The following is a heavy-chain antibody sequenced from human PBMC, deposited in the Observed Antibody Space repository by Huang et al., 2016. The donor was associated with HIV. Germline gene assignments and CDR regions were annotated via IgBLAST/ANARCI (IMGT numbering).Heavy chain of an antibody. D-gene: IGHD6-6*01. J-gene: IGHJ4*02. CDR1: GYSFASYD. CDR2: MNPNSGNT. V-gene: IGHV1-8*01. Sequence: QVQLVQSGAEVRKPGASVKVSCEAPGYSFASYDSNWVRQATGQGLEWMGWMNPNSGNTGYAQKFQGRVTMTRNTSISTAYMELSSLRSEDTAKYFCVRGWYIAALPYFDYWGQGTLVTVSS. CDR3: VRGWYIAALPYFDY.